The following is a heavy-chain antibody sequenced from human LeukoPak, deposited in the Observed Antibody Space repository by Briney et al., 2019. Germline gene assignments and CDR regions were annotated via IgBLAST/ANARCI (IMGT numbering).Heavy chain of an antibody. J-gene: IGHJ4*02. CDR1: GFTFSSYA. Sequence: GGSLRLSCAASGFTFSSYAMHWVRQTPGKGLEWVAVISYDGSNKYYADSVKGRFTISRDNSKNTLYLQMNSLRAEDTAVYYCARDLSTMIAQGHFDYWGQGTLVTVSS. D-gene: IGHD3-22*01. CDR3: ARDLSTMIAQGHFDY. CDR2: ISYDGSNK. V-gene: IGHV3-30-3*01.